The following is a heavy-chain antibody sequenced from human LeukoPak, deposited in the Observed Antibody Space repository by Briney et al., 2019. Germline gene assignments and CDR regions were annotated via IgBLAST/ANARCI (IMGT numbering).Heavy chain of an antibody. Sequence: QPGGSLRLSCAASGFTFSSYGMHWVRQAPGKGLEWAAVIWYDGSNKYYADSVKGRFTISRDNSKNTLYLQMNSLRAEDTAVYYCAREGATVVIPTDWYFDLWGRGTLVTVSS. CDR2: IWYDGSNK. CDR3: AREGATVVIPTDWYFDL. J-gene: IGHJ2*01. D-gene: IGHD4-23*01. V-gene: IGHV3-33*01. CDR1: GFTFSSYG.